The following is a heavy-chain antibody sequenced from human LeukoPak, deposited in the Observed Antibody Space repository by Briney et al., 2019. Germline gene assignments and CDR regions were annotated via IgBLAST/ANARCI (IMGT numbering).Heavy chain of an antibody. CDR1: GLTFDDYA. J-gene: IGHJ4*02. D-gene: IGHD6-13*01. CDR3: AKGQPTRYSSSWYFDY. Sequence: PGGSLRLSCAASGLTFDDYAMHWVRQVPGKGLEWVSGISWNSGRIGYADSVKGRFTISRDNAKNSLYLQMNSLRAEDTALYYCAKGQPTRYSSSWYFDYWGQGTLVTVSS. CDR2: ISWNSGRI. V-gene: IGHV3-9*01.